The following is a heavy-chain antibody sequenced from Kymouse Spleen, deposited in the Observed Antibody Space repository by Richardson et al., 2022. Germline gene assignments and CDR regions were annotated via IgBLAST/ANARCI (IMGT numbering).Heavy chain of an antibody. D-gene: IGHD2-2*02. Sequence: QVQLQESGPGLVKPSETLSLTCTVSGGSVSSGSYYWSWIRQPPGKGLEWIGYIYYSGSTNYNPSLKSRVTISVDTSKNQFSLKLSSVTAADTAVYYCARGAIVVVPAAINYYGMDVWGQGTTVTVSS. CDR2: IYYSGST. CDR3: ARGAIVVVPAAINYYGMDV. J-gene: IGHJ6*02. V-gene: IGHV4-61*01. CDR1: GGSVSSGSYY.